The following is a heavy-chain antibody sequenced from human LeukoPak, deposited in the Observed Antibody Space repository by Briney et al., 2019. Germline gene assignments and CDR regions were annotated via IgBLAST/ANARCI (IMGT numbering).Heavy chain of an antibody. J-gene: IGHJ4*02. D-gene: IGHD6-19*01. V-gene: IGHV4-61*01. Sequence: SSETRPPTALSPVASVSGRINHGSGIRHPPGRELDGMGILNNTGSTNSNPSLKSRVTISIDTSKNRFSLRLTSVTAADTAVYYCARELAGSGWYSHYFDYWGQGTLVTVSS. CDR2: LNNTGST. CDR3: ARELAGSGWYSHYFDY. CDR1: VASVSGRINH.